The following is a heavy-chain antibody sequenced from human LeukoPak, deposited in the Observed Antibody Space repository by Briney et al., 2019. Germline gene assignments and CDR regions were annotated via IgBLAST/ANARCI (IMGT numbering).Heavy chain of an antibody. D-gene: IGHD5-18*01. J-gene: IGHJ4*02. CDR2: ISAYNGNT. V-gene: IGHV1-18*01. CDR3: ATDVSDTAMDKLPVNRLDY. Sequence: ASVKVSCKASGYTFTSYGISWVRQAPGQGLEWMGWISAYNGNTNYAQKLQGRVTMTTDTSTSTAYMELRSLRSDDTAVYYCATDVSDTAMDKLPVNRLDYWGQGTLVTVSS. CDR1: GYTFTSYG.